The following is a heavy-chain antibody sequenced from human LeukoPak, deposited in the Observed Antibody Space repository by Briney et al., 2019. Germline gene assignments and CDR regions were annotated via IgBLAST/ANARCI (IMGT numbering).Heavy chain of an antibody. D-gene: IGHD3-22*01. V-gene: IGHV4-39*01. CDR3: ARLYYDSRGYYWFDR. J-gene: IGHJ5*02. CDR1: GGSIISTSFY. Sequence: SETLSLTWTVSGGSIISTSFYWGWIRQPPGKGLAWLGSIYHSGGTYDNPSLKSRVTISVDRSKNQFSLKLSSVTAADTAVYYCARLYYDSRGYYWFDRWGQGTLVTVSS. CDR2: IYHSGGT.